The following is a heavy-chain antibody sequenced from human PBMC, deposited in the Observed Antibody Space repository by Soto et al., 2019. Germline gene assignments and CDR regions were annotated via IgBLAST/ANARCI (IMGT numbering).Heavy chain of an antibody. CDR2: ISAYNGNT. J-gene: IGHJ6*02. Sequence: GASVKVSCKASGYTFTSYGISWVRQAPGQGLEWMGWISAYNGNTNYAQKLQGRVTMTTDTSTSTAYMELRSLRSDDTAVYYCSRDKGGIAARPNGYYGMDVWGQGTTVTVSS. V-gene: IGHV1-18*01. D-gene: IGHD6-6*01. CDR1: GYTFTSYG. CDR3: SRDKGGIAARPNGYYGMDV.